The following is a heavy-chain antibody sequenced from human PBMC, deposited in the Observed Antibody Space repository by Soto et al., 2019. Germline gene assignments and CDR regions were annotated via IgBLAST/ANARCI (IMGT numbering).Heavy chain of an antibody. CDR1: GGSIRSSY. D-gene: IGHD6-13*01. CDR3: ARGGYVPYYFDY. V-gene: IGHV4-59*01. Sequence: SETLSLTCTVSGGSIRSSYWSWIRQPPGKGLEWIGYIYYSGSTNYNPSLKSRVTISIDTSKNQFSLKLNSVTAADTAVYYCARGGYVPYYFDYWGQGTLVTVSS. CDR2: IYYSGST. J-gene: IGHJ4*02.